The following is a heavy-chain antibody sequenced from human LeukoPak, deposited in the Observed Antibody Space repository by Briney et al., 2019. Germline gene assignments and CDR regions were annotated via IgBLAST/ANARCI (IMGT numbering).Heavy chain of an antibody. CDR1: GGSISSYY. D-gene: IGHD1-26*01. Sequence: SETLSLTCTVSGGSISSYYWSWIRQPPGKGLEWIGEINHSGSTNYNPSPKSRGSISVDTSKNQFSLTVSSVTAADTAVYFCARGLEVRARVGYHYYMDVWGKGTTVTVSS. V-gene: IGHV4-34*01. CDR3: ARGLEVRARVGYHYYMDV. J-gene: IGHJ6*03. CDR2: INHSGST.